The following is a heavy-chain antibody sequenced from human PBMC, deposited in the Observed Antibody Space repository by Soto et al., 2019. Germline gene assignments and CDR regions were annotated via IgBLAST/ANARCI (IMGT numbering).Heavy chain of an antibody. Sequence: QVQLVQSGAEVKKPGASVKVSCKASGYTFTSYDINWVRQATGQGLEWMGWMNPNSGNTGYAQKFQGRVTMTRNTSISTAYMELSSLRSEVTAAYYCARGPGSWYYYYMDVWGKGTTVTVSS. CDR2: MNPNSGNT. CDR3: ARGPGSWYYYYMDV. V-gene: IGHV1-8*01. D-gene: IGHD6-13*01. CDR1: GYTFTSYD. J-gene: IGHJ6*03.